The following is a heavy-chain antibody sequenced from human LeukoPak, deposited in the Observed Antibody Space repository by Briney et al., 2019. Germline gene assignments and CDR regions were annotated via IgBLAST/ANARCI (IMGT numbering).Heavy chain of an antibody. Sequence: GGSLRLSCAASGFTFRNYNMNWVRQAPGKGLEWVSSISESSSFIQYADSLKGRFAISRDNAKNSVYLQIDSLRAEDTAVYYCARDERRYCSDSSCYPGDYWGQGTLVTVSS. D-gene: IGHD2-2*01. V-gene: IGHV3-21*01. CDR2: ISESSSFI. J-gene: IGHJ4*02. CDR3: ARDERRYCSDSSCYPGDY. CDR1: GFTFRNYN.